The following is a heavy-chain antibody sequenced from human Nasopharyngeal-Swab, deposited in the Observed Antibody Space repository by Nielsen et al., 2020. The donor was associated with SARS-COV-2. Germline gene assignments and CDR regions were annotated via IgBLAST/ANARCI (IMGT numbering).Heavy chain of an antibody. CDR2: IYPRDSFT. Sequence: GESLKISCKGSGYSFTGYWNNWGRQMPGKGVEWMGRIYPRDSFTKYSPSFQGHVTIYADKSICTVYLQWSGLKSSDTAIYYCARRDWQQMIHGDAMDVWGQGTTVTVSS. CDR3: ARRDWQQMIHGDAMDV. J-gene: IGHJ6*02. D-gene: IGHD6-13*01. CDR1: GYSFTGYW. V-gene: IGHV5-10-1*01.